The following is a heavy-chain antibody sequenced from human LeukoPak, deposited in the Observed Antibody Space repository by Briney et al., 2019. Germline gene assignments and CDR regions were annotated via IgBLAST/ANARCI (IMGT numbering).Heavy chain of an antibody. Sequence: QPGGSLRLSCAASGFTFSSYAMHWVRQAPGKGLEWVAVISYDGSNKYYADSVKGRFTISRDNSKNTLYLQMNSLRAEDTAVYYCGAAGSSWDQGAYYFDYWGQGTLVTVSS. J-gene: IGHJ4*02. CDR2: ISYDGSNK. CDR3: GAAGSSWDQGAYYFDY. V-gene: IGHV3-30*04. D-gene: IGHD6-13*01. CDR1: GFTFSSYA.